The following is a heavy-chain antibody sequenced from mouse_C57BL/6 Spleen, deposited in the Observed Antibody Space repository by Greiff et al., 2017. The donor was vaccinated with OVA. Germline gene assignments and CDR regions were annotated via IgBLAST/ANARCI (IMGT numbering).Heavy chain of an antibody. J-gene: IGHJ3*01. CDR3: ATGSRAWFAY. D-gene: IGHD1-1*01. CDR2: ISSGSSTI. V-gene: IGHV5-17*01. Sequence: EVQVVESGPGLVKPGGSLKLSCAASGFTFTDYGMHWVRQAPEQGLEWVAYISSGSSTIYYADTVKGRFTISRDNAKNTLFLQMTSLRSEDTAMYYCATGSRAWFAYWGQGTLVTVSA. CDR1: GFTFTDYG.